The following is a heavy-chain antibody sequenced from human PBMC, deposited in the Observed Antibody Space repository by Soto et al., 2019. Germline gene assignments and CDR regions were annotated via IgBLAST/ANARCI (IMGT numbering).Heavy chain of an antibody. CDR3: ARDTSVSGGPLDS. CDR1: GFTFSTSG. CDR2: IWFDGNNK. V-gene: IGHV3-33*01. D-gene: IGHD2-15*01. Sequence: QVQLVESGGGVVQPGRSLRLSCAASGFTFSTSGMHWVRQAPGKGLEWMAVIWFDGNNKYYEDSVKGRFTISRDNXKNTLYLQMNSLRAEDTALYYCARDTSVSGGPLDSWGQGTMVTVCS. J-gene: IGHJ4*02.